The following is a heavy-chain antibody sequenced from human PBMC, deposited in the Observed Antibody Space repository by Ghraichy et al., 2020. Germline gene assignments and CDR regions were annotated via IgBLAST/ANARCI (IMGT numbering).Heavy chain of an antibody. V-gene: IGHV3-23*01. J-gene: IGHJ6*02. D-gene: IGHD5-24*01. CDR3: AKIEMATIYFSSFDYYGMDV. CDR2: ISGSGGST. CDR1: GFTFSSYA. Sequence: GGSLRLSCAASGFTFSSYAMSWVRQAPGKGLEWVSAISGSGGSTYYADSVKGRFTISRDNSKNTLYLQMNSLRAEDTAVYYCAKIEMATIYFSSFDYYGMDVWGQGTTVTVSS.